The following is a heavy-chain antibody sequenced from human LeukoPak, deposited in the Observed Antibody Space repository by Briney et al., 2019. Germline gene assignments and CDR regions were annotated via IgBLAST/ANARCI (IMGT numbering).Heavy chain of an antibody. CDR1: GYTFTDYY. V-gene: IGHV1-69-2*01. CDR2: VDPEDGET. CDR3: ALTSRVVPDATLAH. D-gene: IGHD2-2*01. Sequence: ASVKISCKVSGYTFTDYYMQWVQQAPGKGLEWMGLVDPEDGETIYAEKLQGRVTITADTSTDTAYMELSSLRPEDTAVYYCALTSRVVPDATLAHWRRRTLATVSS. J-gene: IGHJ4*02.